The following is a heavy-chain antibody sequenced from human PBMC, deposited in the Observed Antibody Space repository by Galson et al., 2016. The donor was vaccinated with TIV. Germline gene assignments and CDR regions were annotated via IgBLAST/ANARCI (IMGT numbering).Heavy chain of an antibody. V-gene: IGHV3-7*03. Sequence: SLRLSCAASGFTDSRLSFSDYWMTWVCQAPGKGLEWVANIKQDGSEKFCVDSVKGRFSISRDNAKNSLFLQMNSLRAEDTAVYYCARGSYFGLDVWGQGTPVTVSS. CDR1: GFTDSRLSFSDYW. CDR3: ARGSYFGLDV. D-gene: IGHD3-10*01. J-gene: IGHJ6*02. CDR2: IKQDGSEK.